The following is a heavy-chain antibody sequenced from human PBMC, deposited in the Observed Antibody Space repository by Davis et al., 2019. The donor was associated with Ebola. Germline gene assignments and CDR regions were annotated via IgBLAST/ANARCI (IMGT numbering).Heavy chain of an antibody. CDR2: INPNSGGT. V-gene: IGHV1-2*04. CDR1: GYTFTGYY. CDR3: ARGVGAYDRYFDY. D-gene: IGHD1-26*01. J-gene: IGHJ4*02. Sequence: ASVKVSCKASGYTFTGYYMHWVRQAPGQGLEWMGWINPNSGGTNYAQKFQGWVTMTRDTSISTAYMELSRLRSDDTAVYYWARGVGAYDRYFDYWGQGTLVTVSS.